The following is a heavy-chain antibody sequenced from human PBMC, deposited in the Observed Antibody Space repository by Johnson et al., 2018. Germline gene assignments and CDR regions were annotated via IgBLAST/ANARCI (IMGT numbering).Heavy chain of an antibody. CDR1: GFSISNFA. D-gene: IGHD7-27*01. V-gene: IGHV3-23*04. CDR2: VSSPGDNT. Sequence: VQLVQSGGGLVQPGGSLRLSCAASGFSISNFAMSWVRQAPGRGLEWVSFVSSPGDNTHYADSVKGRFTISRDNAKNTLYPQMNILRAEDTAINSCARVSHDVTRGYLGGGFDVWGQGTMVTVSS. CDR3: ARVSHDVTRGYLGGGFDV. J-gene: IGHJ3*01.